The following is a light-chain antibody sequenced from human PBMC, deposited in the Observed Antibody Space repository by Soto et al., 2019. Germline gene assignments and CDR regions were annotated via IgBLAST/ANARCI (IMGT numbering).Light chain of an antibody. J-gene: IGKJ1*01. CDR1: QSVSTS. V-gene: IGKV3-11*01. CDR2: DAS. Sequence: IVLTQSPVTLAVSPGESAVLSCRASQSVSTSLAWYQHKPGQAPRLFIYDASKRAPGITARFTGSGSGTDFTLTISRLEPEDIAVYYCQVRDVWPSFGQGTKVEIK. CDR3: QVRDVWPS.